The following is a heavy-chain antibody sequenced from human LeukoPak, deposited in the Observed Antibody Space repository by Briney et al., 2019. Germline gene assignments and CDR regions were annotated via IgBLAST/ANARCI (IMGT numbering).Heavy chain of an antibody. CDR2: ISYDGSNK. Sequence: GGSLRLSCAASGFTFSSYAMHWVRQAPGKGLEWVAVISYDGSNKYYADSVKGRFTISRDNSKNTLYLQMNSLRAEDTAVYYCAKGTGWDCSSTSCAFPFDYWGQGTLVIVSS. J-gene: IGHJ4*02. CDR1: GFTFSSYA. D-gene: IGHD2-2*01. CDR3: AKGTGWDCSSTSCAFPFDY. V-gene: IGHV3-30-3*01.